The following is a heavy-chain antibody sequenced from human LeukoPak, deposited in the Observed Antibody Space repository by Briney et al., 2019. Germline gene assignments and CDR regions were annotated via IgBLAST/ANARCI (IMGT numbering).Heavy chain of an antibody. J-gene: IGHJ2*01. D-gene: IGHD3-16*01. Sequence: PSETLSPTCTVSGGSTSSDYWSWIRQSPGKGLEWVGYVYNSGDTGKNPSLKSRVTILLDTSKNQCSLKLTSVSAADTAVYYCARLKLGAYFDLWGRGTLVTVSS. CDR1: GGSTSSDY. CDR2: VYNSGDT. CDR3: ARLKLGAYFDL. V-gene: IGHV4-59*08.